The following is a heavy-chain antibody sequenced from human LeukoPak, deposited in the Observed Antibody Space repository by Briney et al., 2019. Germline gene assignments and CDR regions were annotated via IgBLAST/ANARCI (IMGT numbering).Heavy chain of an antibody. CDR3: VKGMYSSGSYYFDY. J-gene: IGHJ4*02. V-gene: IGHV3-23*01. D-gene: IGHD6-19*01. Sequence: GGSLRLSCAASGFTFSSYAMYWVRQAPGKGLEWVSAISDSGDGTYYADSVKGRFTISRDNSRDTLFLQMNSLRVEDTAVYYCVKGMYSSGSYYFDYWGQGTLVTVSS. CDR2: ISDSGDGT. CDR1: GFTFSSYA.